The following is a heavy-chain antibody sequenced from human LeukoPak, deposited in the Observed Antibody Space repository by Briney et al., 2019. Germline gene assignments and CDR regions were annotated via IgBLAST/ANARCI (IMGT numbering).Heavy chain of an antibody. CDR1: GFTFSSYA. Sequence: GRSLRLSCAASGFTFSSYAMHWARQAPGKGLEWVAVISYDGSNKYYADSVKGRFTISRDNSKNTLYLQMNSLRAEDTAVYYCARDAVAGTSFAFDIWGQGTMVTVSS. D-gene: IGHD6-19*01. CDR3: ARDAVAGTSFAFDI. V-gene: IGHV3-30-3*01. CDR2: ISYDGSNK. J-gene: IGHJ3*02.